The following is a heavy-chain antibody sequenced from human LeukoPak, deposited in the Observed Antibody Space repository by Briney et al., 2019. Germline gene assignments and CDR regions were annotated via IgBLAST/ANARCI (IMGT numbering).Heavy chain of an antibody. D-gene: IGHD3-22*01. V-gene: IGHV1-18*01. CDR3: ARDVDYYDSSGYYLFNWFDP. Sequence: ASVKVSCKASGYTFTSYGFSWVRQAPGQGLEWMGWISAYNGNTNYAQKLQGRVTMTTDTSTSTASMELGSLRSDDTAVYYCARDVDYYDSSGYYLFNWFDPWGQGTLVTVSS. CDR2: ISAYNGNT. J-gene: IGHJ5*02. CDR1: GYTFTSYG.